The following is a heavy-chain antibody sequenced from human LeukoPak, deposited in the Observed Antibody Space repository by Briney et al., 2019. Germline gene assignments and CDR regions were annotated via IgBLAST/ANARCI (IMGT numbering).Heavy chain of an antibody. CDR2: IKQDGSQK. Sequence: GGSLALSCTASGFTFSSYWMSWVRQAPGKGPEWVATIKQDGSQKEYVESVQGRFTISRDNAKNSLYLHMNRLSAEDTAVYYCARDPTVTNFHDAFDIWGQGTLVTVSS. J-gene: IGHJ3*02. CDR3: ARDPTVTNFHDAFDI. V-gene: IGHV3-7*05. D-gene: IGHD4-17*01. CDR1: GFTFSSYW.